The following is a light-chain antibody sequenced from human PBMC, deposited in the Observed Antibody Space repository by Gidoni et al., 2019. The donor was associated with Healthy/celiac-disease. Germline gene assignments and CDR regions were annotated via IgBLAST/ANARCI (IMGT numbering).Light chain of an antibody. CDR2: AAS. CDR3: QQYYSYPPA. Sequence: PSSFSASTGDRVTITCRASQGISSYLAWYQQKPGKAPKLLIYAASTLQSGVPSRFSGSGSGTDFTLTISCLQSEDFATYYCQQYYSYPPAFGQGTKVEIK. J-gene: IGKJ1*01. V-gene: IGKV1-8*01. CDR1: QGISSY.